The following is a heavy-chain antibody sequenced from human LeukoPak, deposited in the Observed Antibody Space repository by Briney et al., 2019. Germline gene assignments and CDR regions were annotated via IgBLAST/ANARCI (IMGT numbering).Heavy chain of an antibody. D-gene: IGHD3-22*01. V-gene: IGHV3-30*18. CDR3: AKVHSSGYSVYFDY. CDR2: ISYDGSNK. Sequence: GGSLRLSCAASGFTFSSYWMHWVRQAPGKGLEWVAVISYDGSNKYYADSVKGRFTISRDNSKNTLYLQMNSLRAEDTAVYYCAKVHSSGYSVYFDYWGQGTLVTVSS. CDR1: GFTFSSYW. J-gene: IGHJ4*02.